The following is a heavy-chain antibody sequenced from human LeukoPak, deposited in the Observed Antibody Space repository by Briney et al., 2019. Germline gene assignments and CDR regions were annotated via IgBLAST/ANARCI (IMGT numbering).Heavy chain of an antibody. V-gene: IGHV1-2*02. CDR3: ARDPKNTYYMDV. CDR1: GYTFTRYY. D-gene: IGHD1/OR15-1a*01. J-gene: IGHJ6*03. CDR2: IDPNGDGT. Sequence: ASVKVSCTASGYTFTRYYIHWVRQAPGQGLEWMGWIDPNGDGTKFAQKFQGQVTMTRDTSISTAYMELSRLRSDDTAVYYCARDPKNTYYMDVWGKGTTVTVSS.